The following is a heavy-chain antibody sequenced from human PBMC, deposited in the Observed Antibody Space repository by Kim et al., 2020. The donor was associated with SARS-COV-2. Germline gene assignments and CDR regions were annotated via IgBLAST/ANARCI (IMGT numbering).Heavy chain of an antibody. V-gene: IGHV4-59*08. CDR1: GGSISSYY. Sequence: SETLSLTCTVSGGSISSYYWSWIRQPPGKGLEWIGYIYYSGSTNYNPSLKSRVTISGDTSKNQFSLKLSSVTAADTAVYYCARHVGGGGAFDIWGQGTMVTVSS. CDR2: IYYSGST. CDR3: ARHVGGGGAFDI. J-gene: IGHJ3*02. D-gene: IGHD3-16*01.